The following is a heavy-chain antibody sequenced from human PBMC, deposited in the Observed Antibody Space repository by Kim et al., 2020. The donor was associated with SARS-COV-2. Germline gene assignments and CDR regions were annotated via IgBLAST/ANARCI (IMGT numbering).Heavy chain of an antibody. V-gene: IGHV3-74*01. Sequence: GGSLRLSCAASGFTFSSYWMHWVRQAPGKGLVWVSRINSDGSSTSYADSVKGRFTISRDNANNTLYLQMNSLRAEDTAVYYCARGSYDSSGLFDFCGQGTLVTVSS. J-gene: IGHJ4*02. D-gene: IGHD3-22*01. CDR3: ARGSYDSSGLFDF. CDR1: GFTFSSYW. CDR2: INSDGSST.